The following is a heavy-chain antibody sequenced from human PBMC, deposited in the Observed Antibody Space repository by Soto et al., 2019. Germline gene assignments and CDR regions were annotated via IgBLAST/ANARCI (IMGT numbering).Heavy chain of an antibody. CDR3: ARDTGNSFDY. V-gene: IGHV1-18*01. CDR1: GYTFNTYF. CDR2: ISPHNGNT. J-gene: IGHJ4*02. Sequence: HVQLVQSGGELKKPGASVKVSCNTSGYTFNTYFITWVRQAPGQGLEWMGWISPHNGNTNYAEKFQGRVTMTADTITKTAYMELRNLRIDDTAVYYCARDTGNSFDYWCQGTPVNVSS.